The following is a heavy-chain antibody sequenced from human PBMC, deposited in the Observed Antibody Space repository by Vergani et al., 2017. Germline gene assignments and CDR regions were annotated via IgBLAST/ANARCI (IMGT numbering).Heavy chain of an antibody. CDR1: GFSFSDHY. CDR2: ICNSGHTI. J-gene: IGHJ3*02. Sequence: QVQLVESGGGLVKPGGSLRLSCAASGFSFSDHYMTWIRQAPGKGLEWVSYICNSGHTIEYADSVKGRFSISRDNAKSSLFLQMDSLRAEDTAVYYCAGDHSDYNNYPGTFDIWGQGSMVTVSS. D-gene: IGHD5-24*01. CDR3: AGDHSDYNNYPGTFDI. V-gene: IGHV3-11*01.